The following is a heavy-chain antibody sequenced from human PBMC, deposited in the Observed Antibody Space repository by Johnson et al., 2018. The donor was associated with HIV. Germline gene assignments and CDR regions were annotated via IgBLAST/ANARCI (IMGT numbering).Heavy chain of an antibody. CDR3: VFFNASFDN. V-gene: IGHV3-30*03. CDR1: GFTFSSYG. Sequence: QVQLVESGGGVVQPGRSLRLSCAASGFTFSSYGMHWVRQAPGKGLEWVAVISYDGSNKYYADSVKGRFTISRDNSKNTLYLPMNSLKAEDTAVYYCVFFNASFDNWGPGTMV. J-gene: IGHJ3*02. D-gene: IGHD3-3*01. CDR2: ISYDGSNK.